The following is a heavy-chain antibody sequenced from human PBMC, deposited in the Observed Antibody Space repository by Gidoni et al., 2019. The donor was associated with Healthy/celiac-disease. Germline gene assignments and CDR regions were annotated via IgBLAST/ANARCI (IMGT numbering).Heavy chain of an antibody. Sequence: EVQLVESGGVVVQPGGSLRPSCAASGFTFDDYTMPWVRQAPGKGLGEFSLISWDGGRTYYADSVKGRFTISRDNSKNSLYLQMNSLRTEDTALYYCAKDIGWGLVVNGMDGWGQGTTVTVSS. V-gene: IGHV3-43*01. CDR3: AKDIGWGLVVNGMDG. CDR2: ISWDGGRT. CDR1: GFTFDDYT. J-gene: IGHJ6*02. D-gene: IGHD6-19*01.